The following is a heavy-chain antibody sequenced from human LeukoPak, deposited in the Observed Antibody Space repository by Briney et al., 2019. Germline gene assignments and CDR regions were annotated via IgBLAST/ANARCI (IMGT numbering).Heavy chain of an antibody. D-gene: IGHD2-15*01. CDR2: IKQDGSKK. CDR3: ARVVYCSGGSCHIFAFDI. CDR1: GFPFSSYW. Sequence: GGSLRLSCVASGFPFSSYWMTWVRQAPGKGLEWVANIKQDGSKKSYVDSVKGRFTISRDNAKNSLYLQLNSLRAEDTAVYYCARVVYCSGGSCHIFAFDIWGQGTLVTVSS. J-gene: IGHJ3*02. V-gene: IGHV3-7*03.